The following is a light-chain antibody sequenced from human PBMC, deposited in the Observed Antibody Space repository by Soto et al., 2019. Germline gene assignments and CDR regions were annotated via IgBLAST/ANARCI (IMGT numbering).Light chain of an antibody. CDR1: QSVSSY. CDR2: DAS. J-gene: IGKJ1*01. Sequence: EIVLTQSPATLSLSPGERATLSCRASQSVSSYLAWYQQKPGQAPRLLIYDASTRATGIPARFSGSGSGTDFTLTISSLEPEDFAVYYCRQRSTWWTFGQGTKVEIK. CDR3: RQRSTWWT. V-gene: IGKV3-11*01.